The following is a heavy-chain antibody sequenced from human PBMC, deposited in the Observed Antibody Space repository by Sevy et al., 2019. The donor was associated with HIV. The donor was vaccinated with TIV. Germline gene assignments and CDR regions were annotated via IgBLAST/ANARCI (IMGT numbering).Heavy chain of an antibody. D-gene: IGHD3-10*01. CDR2: IYWDNDK. CDR1: GFSLSTSGVG. Sequence: SGPTLVKPTQTLTLTCTFSGFSLSTSGVGVGWIRQPPGKALEWLALIYWDNDKRYSPSLKSRLTTTKDTSKNLVVLTMTNMDPVDTATYYCAHIGGLFDYWGQGTLVTVSS. V-gene: IGHV2-5*02. J-gene: IGHJ4*02. CDR3: AHIGGLFDY.